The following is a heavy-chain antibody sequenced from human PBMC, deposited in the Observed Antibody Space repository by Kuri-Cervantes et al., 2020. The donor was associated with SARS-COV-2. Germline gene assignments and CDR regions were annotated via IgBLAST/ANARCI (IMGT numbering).Heavy chain of an antibody. CDR1: GGSFSGYY. V-gene: IGHV4-34*01. Sequence: ESLKISCAVYGGSFSGYYWSWIRQPPGKGLEWIGEINHSGSTNYNPSLKSRVTISVDTSKNQFSLKLSSVTAADTAVYYCARHPDSGTPGGPWFDPWGQGTLVTVSS. J-gene: IGHJ5*02. D-gene: IGHD1-26*01. CDR3: ARHPDSGTPGGPWFDP. CDR2: INHSGST.